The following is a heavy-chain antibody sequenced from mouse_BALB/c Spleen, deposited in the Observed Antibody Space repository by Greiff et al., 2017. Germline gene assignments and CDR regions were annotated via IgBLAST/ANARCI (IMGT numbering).Heavy chain of an antibody. CDR2: IYPGSGST. CDR3: FTYPGYYFDY. D-gene: IGHD5-1*01. CDR1: GYTFTSYW. Sequence: LQQPGSELVRPGASVKLSCKASGYTFTSYWMHWVKQRPGQGLEWIGNIYPGSGSTNYDEKFKSKATLTVDTSSSTAYMQLSSLTSEDSAVYYCFTYPGYYFDYWGQGTTLTVSS. V-gene: IGHV1S22*01. J-gene: IGHJ2*01.